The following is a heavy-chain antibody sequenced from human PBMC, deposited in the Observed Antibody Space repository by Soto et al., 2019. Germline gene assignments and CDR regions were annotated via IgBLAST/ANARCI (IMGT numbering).Heavy chain of an antibody. CDR2: VNGDGSST. Sequence: EVQLVESGGGLVQPGGSLRLSCAASGFTFSNYWMHWVRQAPGKGLVWVSRVNGDGSSTFYADSVKGRFTISRDNAKNTVYLQMNSLRAEDTAVYYCARDNWNTVWGQGTIVTVSS. D-gene: IGHD1-20*01. CDR3: ARDNWNTV. V-gene: IGHV3-74*01. CDR1: GFTFSNYW. J-gene: IGHJ3*01.